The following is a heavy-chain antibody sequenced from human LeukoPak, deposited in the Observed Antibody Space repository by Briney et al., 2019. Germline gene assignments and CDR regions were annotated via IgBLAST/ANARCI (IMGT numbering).Heavy chain of an antibody. J-gene: IGHJ5*02. Sequence: SETLSLTCAVYGGSFSGYYWSWIRQPPGKGLEWIGEINHSENTNYNPSLKSRVTISVDTSKNQFSLKLSSVTAADTAVYYCARVRGGHSRWFDPWGQGTLATVSS. CDR1: GGSFSGYY. D-gene: IGHD4-23*01. CDR2: INHSENT. CDR3: ARVRGGHSRWFDP. V-gene: IGHV4-34*01.